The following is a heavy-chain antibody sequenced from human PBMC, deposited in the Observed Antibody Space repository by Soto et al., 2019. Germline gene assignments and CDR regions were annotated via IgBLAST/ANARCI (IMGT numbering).Heavy chain of an antibody. CDR1: GFTFSSYA. CDR2: ISGSGDST. J-gene: IGHJ4*02. Sequence: EVQLLDSGGGLVQPGGSLRLSCAASGFTFSSYAMNWVRQAPGKGLVWVSVISGSGDSTYYADSVKGRFIIARDNSKNTLYLQMNSRRAADTAVYYCARRGTGTYFDYWGQGTLVTVSS. V-gene: IGHV3-23*01. CDR3: ARRGTGTYFDY. D-gene: IGHD6-13*01.